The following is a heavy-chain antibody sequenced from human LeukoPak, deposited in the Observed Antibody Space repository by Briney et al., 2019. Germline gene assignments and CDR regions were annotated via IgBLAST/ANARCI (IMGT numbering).Heavy chain of an antibody. D-gene: IGHD2-2*01. J-gene: IGHJ4*02. V-gene: IGHV4-39*02. CDR2: IYYSGST. CDR3: ARLGYCSSASCGPLDY. CDR1: GGSISSSGYY. Sequence: SETLSLTCTVSGGSISSSGYYWGWIRQTPGKGLEWIGNIYYSGSTYYNPSLKSRVTISVDTSKNHFSLKLNSVTAADTALYYCARLGYCSSASCGPLDYWGQETLVTVSS.